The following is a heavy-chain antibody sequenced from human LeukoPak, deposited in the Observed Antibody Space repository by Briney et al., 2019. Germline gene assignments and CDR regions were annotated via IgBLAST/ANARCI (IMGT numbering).Heavy chain of an antibody. D-gene: IGHD6-13*01. CDR1: GYTFSRYG. Sequence: VASVKVSCKASGYTFSRYGISWVRQAPGQGLEWMGGIIPIFGTANYAQKFQGRVTITADKSASTAYMELSSLRSEDTAVYYCARGMAAAGIWVGYYYYMDVWGKGTTVTVSS. CDR2: IIPIFGTA. J-gene: IGHJ6*03. V-gene: IGHV1-69*06. CDR3: ARGMAAAGIWVGYYYYMDV.